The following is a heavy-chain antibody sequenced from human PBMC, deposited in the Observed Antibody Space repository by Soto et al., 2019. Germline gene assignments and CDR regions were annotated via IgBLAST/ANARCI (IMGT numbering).Heavy chain of an antibody. Sequence: ASVKVSCKASGYTFTSYGISWVRQAPGQGLEWMGWISAYNGNTNYAQKLQGRVTMTTDTSTSTAYMELRSLRSDDTAVYYCARMQWHLGEFSQTITGYYFDYWGQGNLFTVSS. V-gene: IGHV1-18*01. CDR2: ISAYNGNT. CDR3: ARMQWHLGEFSQTITGYYFDY. CDR1: GYTFTSYG. D-gene: IGHD3-16*02. J-gene: IGHJ4*02.